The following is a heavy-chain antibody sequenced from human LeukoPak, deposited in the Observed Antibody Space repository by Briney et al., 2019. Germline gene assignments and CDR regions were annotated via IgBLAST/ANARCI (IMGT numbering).Heavy chain of an antibody. J-gene: IGHJ3*02. CDR3: ARSGIAAAGSPRGAFDI. CDR1: GYTFTSYY. Sequence: GASVKVSCKASGYTFTSYYMHWVRQAPGQGLEWMGIINPSGGSTSYAQKFQGRVTMTRDMSTSTVYMELSSLRSEDTSVYYCARSGIAAAGSPRGAFDIWGQGTMVTVSS. V-gene: IGHV1-46*01. D-gene: IGHD6-13*01. CDR2: INPSGGST.